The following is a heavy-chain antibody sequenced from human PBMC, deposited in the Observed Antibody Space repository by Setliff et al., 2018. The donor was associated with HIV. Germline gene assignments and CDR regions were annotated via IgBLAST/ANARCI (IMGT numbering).Heavy chain of an antibody. V-gene: IGHV4-34*01. CDR1: GGSFSSYY. Sequence: PSETLSLTCAVYGGSFSSYYWSWIRQPPGKGLEWIGEINHSGSTNYNPSLRSRVTISVDTSKNQFFLKMTSVTAADTAVYYCARGAQFQFNVDSRYMDVWGKGISVTVSS. CDR2: INHSGST. J-gene: IGHJ6*03. CDR3: ARGAQFQFNVDSRYMDV. D-gene: IGHD2-21*01.